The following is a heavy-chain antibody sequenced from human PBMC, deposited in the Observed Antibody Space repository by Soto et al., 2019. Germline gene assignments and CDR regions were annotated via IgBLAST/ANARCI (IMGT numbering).Heavy chain of an antibody. CDR1: GFSLASGKVG. CDR3: AQILFGRSVAGGYFYMDV. D-gene: IGHD6-19*01. CDR2: IFSNVEK. V-gene: IGHV2-26*01. J-gene: IGHJ6*03. Sequence: GSGPTLVNPTETLTLTCTVSGFSLASGKVGVTWIRQPPGKALEWLAHIFSNVEKSYRTSLKDRLAISEDTSKSQVVLTMTNVDPVDTATYYCAQILFGRSVAGGYFYMDVWGKGTTVTVSS.